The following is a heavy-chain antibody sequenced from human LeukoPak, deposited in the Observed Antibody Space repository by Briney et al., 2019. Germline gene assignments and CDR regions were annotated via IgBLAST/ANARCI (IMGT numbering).Heavy chain of an antibody. CDR3: ARVGKNGWDFDH. CDR2: INEGGNVK. J-gene: IGHJ4*02. CDR1: GFTFSAYW. V-gene: IGHV3-7*01. Sequence: GGSLRLSCAASGFTFSAYWMTWVRQAPGKGLEWVANINEGGNVKFYVDSAKGRFTISRDNTKISLHLQMYSLRAEDTAVYYCARVGKNGWDFDHWGQGTLVTVSS. D-gene: IGHD6-19*01.